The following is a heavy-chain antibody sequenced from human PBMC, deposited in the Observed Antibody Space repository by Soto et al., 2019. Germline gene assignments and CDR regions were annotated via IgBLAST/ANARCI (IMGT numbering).Heavy chain of an antibody. J-gene: IGHJ3*01. CDR2: TYYRSKWYS. CDR1: GDSVSSNSVA. CDR3: TRGVTARRSFDA. Sequence: PSQTLSLTCGISGDSVSSNSVAWNWIRQSPSRGLEWLGRTYYRSKWYSDYAVSVKSRITINPDTSKNQFSLQLNSVTPEDTAIYYCTRGVTARRSFDARGQGTMVTGSS. D-gene: IGHD2-21*02. V-gene: IGHV6-1*01.